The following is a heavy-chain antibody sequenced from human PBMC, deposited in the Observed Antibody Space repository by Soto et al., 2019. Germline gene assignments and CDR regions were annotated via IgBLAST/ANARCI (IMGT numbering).Heavy chain of an antibody. CDR2: ISSSSSYI. CDR3: ARDHSSSFLGISDY. D-gene: IGHD6-6*01. V-gene: IGHV3-21*01. CDR1: GFTFSSYS. Sequence: PGGSLRLSCAASGFTFSSYSMNWVRQAPGKGLEWVSSISSSSSYIYYADSVKGRFTISRDNAKNSLYLQMNSLRAEDTAVYYCARDHSSSFLGISDYWGQGTLVTVPQ. J-gene: IGHJ4*02.